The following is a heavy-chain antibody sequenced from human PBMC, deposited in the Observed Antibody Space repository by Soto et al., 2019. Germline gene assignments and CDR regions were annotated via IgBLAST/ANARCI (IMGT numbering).Heavy chain of an antibody. J-gene: IGHJ6*02. V-gene: IGHV1-69*06. Sequence: VKVSCKASGGTFSSYAISWVRQAPGQGLEWMGGIIPIFGTANYAQKFQGRVTITADKSTSTAYMELSSLRSEDTAVYYCARDGGYDILTGLVGYYGMDVWGQGTTVTVSS. CDR1: GGTFSSYA. CDR3: ARDGGYDILTGLVGYYGMDV. CDR2: IIPIFGTA. D-gene: IGHD3-9*01.